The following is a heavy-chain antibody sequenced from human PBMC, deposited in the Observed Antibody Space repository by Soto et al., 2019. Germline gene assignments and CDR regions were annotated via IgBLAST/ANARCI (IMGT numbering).Heavy chain of an antibody. CDR3: ARRETFGSLNWFDP. J-gene: IGHJ5*02. Sequence: AAVKVSCKACGYSFTNNDVSWVRQATGQGVEWMGWMNPGSGDTGYAQKFQGRVNMTRDISIAPAYMELSSLRSDDTAIYYCARRETFGSLNWFDPWGQGTLVTVSS. CDR1: GYSFTNND. CDR2: MNPGSGDT. D-gene: IGHD3-16*01. V-gene: IGHV1-8*01.